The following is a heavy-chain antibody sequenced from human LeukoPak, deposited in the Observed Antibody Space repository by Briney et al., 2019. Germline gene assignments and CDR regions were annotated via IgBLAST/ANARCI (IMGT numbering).Heavy chain of an antibody. CDR1: GYTFTSFC. J-gene: IGHJ4*02. D-gene: IGHD5-18*01. CDR2: INTYNGNT. CDR3: ARDGGYTYGYHY. Sequence: ASVKVSCKASGYTFTSFCITWVRQAPGQGLEWMGWINTYNGNTKYAQKFQGRVTMTTDTSTSTVYMELRGLRADDTAVYYCARDGGYTYGYHYWGQGTLVTVSS. V-gene: IGHV1-18*01.